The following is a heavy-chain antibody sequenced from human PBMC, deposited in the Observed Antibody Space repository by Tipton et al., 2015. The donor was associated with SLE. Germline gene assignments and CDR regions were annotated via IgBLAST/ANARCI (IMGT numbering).Heavy chain of an antibody. D-gene: IGHD1/OR15-1a*01. CDR1: GGSISSSDDY. CDR3: ARLDWRTNYFDY. J-gene: IGHJ4*02. CDR2: IYDSGST. Sequence: TLSLTCTVSGGSISSSDDYWVWIRQPPGKGLEYIGTIYDSGSTYYNPSLKSRVTISVDTSKNQFSLKLTSVTAADTAVYYCARLDWRTNYFDYWGQGTLVTVSS. V-gene: IGHV4-39*01.